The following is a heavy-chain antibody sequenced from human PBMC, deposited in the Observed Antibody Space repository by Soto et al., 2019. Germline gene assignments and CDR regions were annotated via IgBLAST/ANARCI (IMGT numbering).Heavy chain of an antibody. Sequence: ASVKVPCKTSGYTFTTYGVSWVRQAPGQGLEWMGWISAYNGNTNYAQKLQGRVTMTTDTSTSTAYMELRGLRPDDTAVYYCARDRYYYGSGSYYISWFDPWGQGTLVTVS. CDR3: ARDRYYYGSGSYYISWFDP. CDR2: ISAYNGNT. V-gene: IGHV1-18*04. CDR1: GYTFTTYG. J-gene: IGHJ5*02. D-gene: IGHD3-10*01.